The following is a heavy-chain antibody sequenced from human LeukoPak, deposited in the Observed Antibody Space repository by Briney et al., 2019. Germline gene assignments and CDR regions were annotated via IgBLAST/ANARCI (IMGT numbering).Heavy chain of an antibody. CDR3: AKDGAGIGGGYFDY. CDR2: ISGSGGST. CDR1: GFTFSSYA. D-gene: IGHD3-3*01. Sequence: GGSLRLSRAASGFTFSSYAMSWVRQAPGKGLEWVSAISGSGGSTYYADSVKGRFTISRDNSKNTLYLQMNSLRAEDTAVYYCAKDGAGIGGGYFDYWGQGTLVTVSS. V-gene: IGHV3-23*01. J-gene: IGHJ4*02.